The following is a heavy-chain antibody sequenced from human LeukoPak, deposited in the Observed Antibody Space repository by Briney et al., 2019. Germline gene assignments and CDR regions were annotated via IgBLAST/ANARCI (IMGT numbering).Heavy chain of an antibody. CDR3: ARDLGPSGGGDDAFDI. V-gene: IGHV3-21*01. CDR1: GFXFSSYS. D-gene: IGHD3-16*01. Sequence: GGSLRLSCAASGFXFSSYSINWVRQAPGKGREWVSSISSSSSYIYYADSVKGRFTISRDNAKNSLYLQMNSLRAEDTAVYYCARDLGPSGGGDDAFDIWGQGTMVTVSS. CDR2: ISSSSSYI. J-gene: IGHJ3*02.